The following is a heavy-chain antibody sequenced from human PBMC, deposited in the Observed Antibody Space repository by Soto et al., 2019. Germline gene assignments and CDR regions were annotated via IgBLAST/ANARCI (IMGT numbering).Heavy chain of an antibody. J-gene: IGHJ3*02. CDR3: AREPTVVTPVGAFDI. CDR1: GFTFSSYA. CDR2: ISYDGSNK. V-gene: IGHV3-30-3*01. D-gene: IGHD4-17*01. Sequence: GGSLRLSCAASGFTFSSYAMHWVRQAPGKGLEWVAVISYDGSNKCYADSVKGRFTISRDNSKNTLYLQMNSLRAEDTAVYYCAREPTVVTPVGAFDIWGQGTMVTVSS.